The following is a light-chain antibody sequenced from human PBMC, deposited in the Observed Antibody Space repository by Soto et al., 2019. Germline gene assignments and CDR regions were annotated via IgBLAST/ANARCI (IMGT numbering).Light chain of an antibody. CDR2: DAS. CDR3: QQYNSQSWT. V-gene: IGKV1-5*01. J-gene: IGKJ1*01. Sequence: DIQMTQSPPTLSASVGDRVSISCRASHSINKYLAWYQQKPGKAPKLLIYDASSLETGVPSRFSGSGSGTDFTLTISSLQPDDFAIYYCQQYNSQSWTFGQGTKVDIK. CDR1: HSINKY.